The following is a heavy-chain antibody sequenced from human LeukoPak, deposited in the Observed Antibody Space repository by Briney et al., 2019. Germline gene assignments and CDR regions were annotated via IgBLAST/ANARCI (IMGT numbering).Heavy chain of an antibody. D-gene: IGHD1-26*01. Sequence: GGSLRLSCAASGFTFSSNAMSWVRQVPGGGMEWVSSTSGSGGSTYYADSVKGRFTISRDKSKNTLYLQMNSLRAEDTAVYYCAKAPENSGSYGPNFDYWGQGTLVTVSS. V-gene: IGHV3-23*01. J-gene: IGHJ4*02. CDR1: GFTFSSNA. CDR2: TSGSGGST. CDR3: AKAPENSGSYGPNFDY.